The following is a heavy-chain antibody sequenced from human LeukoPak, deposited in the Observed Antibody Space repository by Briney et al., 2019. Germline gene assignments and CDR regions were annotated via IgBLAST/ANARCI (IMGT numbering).Heavy chain of an antibody. D-gene: IGHD1-1*01. CDR3: ARGPGWVGYYFDY. J-gene: IGHJ4*02. Sequence: KSSETLSLTCAVYGGSFSGYYWSWIRQPPGKGLEWIGEINHSGSTNYNPSLKSRVTISVDTSKNQFSLKLSSVTAADTAVYYCARGPGWVGYYFDYWGQGTLVTVSS. CDR1: GGSFSGYY. CDR2: INHSGST. V-gene: IGHV4-34*01.